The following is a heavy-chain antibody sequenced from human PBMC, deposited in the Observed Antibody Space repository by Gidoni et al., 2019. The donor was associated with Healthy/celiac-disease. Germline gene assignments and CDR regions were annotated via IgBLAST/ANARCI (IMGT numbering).Heavy chain of an antibody. CDR2: SKSKTDGGTT. Sequence: EVQLVESVGGLVTPGGSLRLSCAASGFPLSTAWLSWVRQAPGKGLEWVGRSKSKTDGGTTDYAAPVKGRFTISRDDSKNTLYLQMNSLKTEDTAVYYCTTDTYYYGSGSYPPFDYWGQGTLVTVSS. J-gene: IGHJ4*02. D-gene: IGHD3-10*01. V-gene: IGHV3-15*01. CDR3: TTDTYYYGSGSYPPFDY. CDR1: GFPLSTAW.